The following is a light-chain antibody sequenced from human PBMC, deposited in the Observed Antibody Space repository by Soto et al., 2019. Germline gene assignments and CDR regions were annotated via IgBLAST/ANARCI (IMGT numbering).Light chain of an antibody. Sequence: QSALTQPRSVSGSPGLSVTISCTGTSSDVGSYKYISWYQQHPGKAPKLIIYDVNKRPSGVPGRFSGSMSGNTASLTISGLQGDDEADYHCSSYSGNYTLDFGGGTKVTVL. CDR3: SSYSGNYTLD. J-gene: IGLJ2*01. CDR1: SSDVGSYKY. V-gene: IGLV2-11*01. CDR2: DVN.